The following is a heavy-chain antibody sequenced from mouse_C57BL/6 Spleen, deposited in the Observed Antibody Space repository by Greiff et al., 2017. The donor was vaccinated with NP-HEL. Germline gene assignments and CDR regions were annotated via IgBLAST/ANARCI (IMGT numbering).Heavy chain of an antibody. D-gene: IGHD3-2*02. CDR2: ISSGSSTI. Sequence: EVQGVESGGGLVKPGASLKLSCAASGFTFSDYGMHWVRQAPEQGLEWVAYISSGSSTIYYADTVKGQSTISIDNATNTLFLQLTSLRCGDTARYYWARDSSGSVRDAMDYWGQGTSVTVSS. V-gene: IGHV5-17*01. CDR3: ARDSSGSVRDAMDY. J-gene: IGHJ4*01. CDR1: GFTFSDYG.